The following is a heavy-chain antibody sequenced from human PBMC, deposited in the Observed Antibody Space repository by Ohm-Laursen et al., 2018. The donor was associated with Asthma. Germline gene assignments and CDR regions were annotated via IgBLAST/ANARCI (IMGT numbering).Heavy chain of an antibody. Sequence: PSETLSLTCTVSGGSISNGSYYWSWIRQHPGKGLEWIGYIYYSGITYSNPSLRSRVSISVDTSKNQFSLKLSPVTAADTAVYYCARGTFYYESTGYYFFDHWGQGALVTVSS. CDR2: IYYSGIT. V-gene: IGHV4-31*03. CDR1: GGSISNGSYY. J-gene: IGHJ4*02. D-gene: IGHD3-22*01. CDR3: ARGTFYYESTGYYFFDH.